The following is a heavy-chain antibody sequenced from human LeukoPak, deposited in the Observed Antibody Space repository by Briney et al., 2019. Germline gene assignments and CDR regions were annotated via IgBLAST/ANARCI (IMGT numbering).Heavy chain of an antibody. CDR2: ISYDGSNK. V-gene: IGHV3-30-3*01. Sequence: GGSLRLSCAASGFTFSSYAMHWVRQAPGKGLEWVAVISYDGSNKYYADSVKGRFTISRDNSKNTLYLQMNSLRAEDTAVYYCAKEALVIADPIDYWGQGTLVTVSS. D-gene: IGHD2-21*01. J-gene: IGHJ4*02. CDR1: GFTFSSYA. CDR3: AKEALVIADPIDY.